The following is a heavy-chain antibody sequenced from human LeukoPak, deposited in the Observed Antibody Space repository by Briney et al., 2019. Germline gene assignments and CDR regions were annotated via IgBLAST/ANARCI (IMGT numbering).Heavy chain of an antibody. CDR1: GFTFSSYS. CDR2: ISSSSSYI. V-gene: IGHV3-21*01. J-gene: IGHJ4*02. D-gene: IGHD3-3*01. CDR3: AGNTKITIPIDY. Sequence: GGSLRLSCAASGFTFSSYSMNWVRQAPGKGLEWVSSISSSSSYIYYADSVKGRFTISRGNAKNSLYLQMNSLRAEDTAVYYCAGNTKITIPIDYWGQGTLVTVSS.